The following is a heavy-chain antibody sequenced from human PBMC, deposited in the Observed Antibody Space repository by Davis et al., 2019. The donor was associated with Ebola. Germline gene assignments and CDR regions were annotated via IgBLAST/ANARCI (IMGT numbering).Heavy chain of an antibody. Sequence: ASVKVSCKASGYTFTSYSVHWVRQAPGQSLQWMGRINGGNGYTYYSQRFQDRVTFTRDTSTSTAYMELRSLRSDDTAVYYCARESLDSRFDYWGQGTLVTVSS. V-gene: IGHV1-3*01. J-gene: IGHJ4*02. D-gene: IGHD3-22*01. CDR1: GYTFTSYS. CDR2: INGGNGYT. CDR3: ARESLDSRFDY.